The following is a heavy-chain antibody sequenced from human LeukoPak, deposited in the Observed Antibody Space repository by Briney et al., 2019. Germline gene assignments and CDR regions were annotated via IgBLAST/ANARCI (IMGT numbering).Heavy chain of an antibody. D-gene: IGHD3-10*01. CDR2: ISSSSSYI. V-gene: IGHV3-21*01. CDR3: ARDPYAPYGSGNCLAFDI. Sequence: GGSLRLSCAASGFTFSSYSMNWVRQAPGKGLEWVSSISSSSSYIYYADSVKGRFTISRDNAKNSLYLQMNSPRAEDTAVYYCARDPYAPYGSGNCLAFDIWGQGTMVTVSS. J-gene: IGHJ3*02. CDR1: GFTFSSYS.